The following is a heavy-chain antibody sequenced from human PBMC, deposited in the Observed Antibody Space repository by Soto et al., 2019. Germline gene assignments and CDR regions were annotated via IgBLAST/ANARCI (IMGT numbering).Heavy chain of an antibody. J-gene: IGHJ4*02. CDR2: ISNDGSEK. CDR1: GFTFRTYG. D-gene: IGHD1-26*01. V-gene: IGHV3-30*18. Sequence: GESLKISCAASGFTFRTYGMHWVRQAPGKGLEWVAVISNDGSEKYFADSVKGRFIISRDNSKNTVYLQMNSLRAEDTAFYYCAKDSISDRETFNFDSWGQGTLVTVSS. CDR3: AKDSISDRETFNFDS.